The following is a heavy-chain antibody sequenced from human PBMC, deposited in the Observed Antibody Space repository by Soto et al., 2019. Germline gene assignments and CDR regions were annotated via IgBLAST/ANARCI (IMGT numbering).Heavy chain of an antibody. CDR2: ISAYNGNT. CDR1: GYTFTSYG. V-gene: IGHV1-18*01. CDR3: AGAYCSSTSCPYYCYYYGMDV. D-gene: IGHD2-2*01. Sequence: ASVKVSCKASGYTFTSYGISWVRQAPGQGLEWMGWISAYNGNTNYAQKLQGRVTMTTDTSTSTAYMELRSLRSDDTTVYYCAGAYCSSTSCPYYCYYYGMDVWGQGTTVTVSS. J-gene: IGHJ6*02.